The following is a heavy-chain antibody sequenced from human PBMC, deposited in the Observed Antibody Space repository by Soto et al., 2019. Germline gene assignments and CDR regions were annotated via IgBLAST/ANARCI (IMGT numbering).Heavy chain of an antibody. CDR3: ARDAKCSGGSCYSGLGYYYYYYMDV. CDR2: VIPILGIA. CDR1: GGTLSSFT. V-gene: IGHV1-69*08. D-gene: IGHD2-15*01. J-gene: IGHJ6*03. Sequence: QVQLVQSGAEVKKPGSSVKVSCKASGGTLSSFTITWVRQAPGQGLEWMGRVIPILGIANYAPKFQGRVTITADKSTNTAYMELSSLRSEDTAVYYCARDAKCSGGSCYSGLGYYYYYYMDVWGKGTTVTVSS.